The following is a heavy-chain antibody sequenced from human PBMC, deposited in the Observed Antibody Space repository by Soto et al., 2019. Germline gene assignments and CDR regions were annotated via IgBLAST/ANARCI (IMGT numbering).Heavy chain of an antibody. CDR2: ISAYNGNT. D-gene: IGHD6-19*01. J-gene: IGHJ3*02. CDR1: GYTFTSYG. V-gene: IGHV1-18*01. CDR3: ARDLTRGIAVAQNAFDI. Sequence: GASVKVSCKASGYTFTSYGISWVRQAPGQGLEWMGWISAYNGNTNYAQKLQGRVTMTTDTSTSTTYMELRSLRSDDTAVYYCARDLTRGIAVAQNAFDIWGQGTMVTVSS.